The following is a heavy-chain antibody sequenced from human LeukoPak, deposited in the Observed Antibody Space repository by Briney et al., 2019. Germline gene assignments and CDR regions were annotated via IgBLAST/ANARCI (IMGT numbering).Heavy chain of an antibody. CDR3: AKDYTFAATGLGVY. V-gene: IGHV3-23*01. CDR1: GFTFSSYA. D-gene: IGHD2-15*01. CDR2: ISGGGDST. J-gene: IGHJ4*02. Sequence: PGGSLRLSCAASGFTFSSYAMSWVRQAPGKGLEWVSGISGGGDSTYYADSVKGRFTISRDNPKNTLFLQMNSLRAEDTAIYYCAKDYTFAATGLGVYWGQGTLVTVSS.